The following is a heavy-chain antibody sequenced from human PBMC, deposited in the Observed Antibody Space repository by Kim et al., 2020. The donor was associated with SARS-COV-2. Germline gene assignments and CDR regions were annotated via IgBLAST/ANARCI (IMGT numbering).Heavy chain of an antibody. J-gene: IGHJ5*02. V-gene: IGHV4-30-2*05. CDR3: ARGKMTRKTNWFDP. Sequence: PSLKSRVTISVDTSKNQFSLKLSSVTAADTAVYYCARGKMTRKTNWFDPWGQGTLVTVSS.